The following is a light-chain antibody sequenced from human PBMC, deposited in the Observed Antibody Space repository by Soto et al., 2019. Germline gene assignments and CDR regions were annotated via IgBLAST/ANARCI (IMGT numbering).Light chain of an antibody. CDR3: QQYNSRT. V-gene: IGKV3-20*01. CDR2: GAS. Sequence: EIVLTQSPGTLSLSLGERATLSCRASQSVSSSYLAWYQQKPGQAPRLLIYGASTRAAGIPDRFSGSGSGTDFTLTISSLQSEDFAVYYCQQYNSRTFGQGTKVDI. J-gene: IGKJ1*01. CDR1: QSVSSSY.